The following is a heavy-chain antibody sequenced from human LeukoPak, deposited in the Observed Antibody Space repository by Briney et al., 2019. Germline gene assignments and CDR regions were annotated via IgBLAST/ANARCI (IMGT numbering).Heavy chain of an antibody. V-gene: IGHV1-8*01. J-gene: IGHJ6*02. CDR3: ARSRWLGSGGMDV. CDR2: MNPNSGDT. CDR1: GYTFTSYD. Sequence: ASMKVSCKASGYTFTSYDINWVRQATGQGLEWLGWMNPNSGDTLYAQKFQGRFTMTRNTSISTAYMELSSLRSEDTAVFYCARSRWLGSGGMDVWGQGTTVTVSS. D-gene: IGHD5-12*01.